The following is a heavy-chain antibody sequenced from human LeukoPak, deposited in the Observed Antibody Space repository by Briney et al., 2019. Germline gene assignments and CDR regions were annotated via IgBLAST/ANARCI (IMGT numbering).Heavy chain of an antibody. CDR3: VSPRGSDSSDTHFDN. D-gene: IGHD6-6*01. CDR1: GYSISGGYY. CDR2: IRNKAYSATT. J-gene: IGHJ4*02. Sequence: LSLTCTVSGYSISGGYYWGWIRQPPGKGLEWVGRIRNKAYSATTEYGASAKDRFTISRDDSKNLRYLQISSLESEDTAVYSWVSPRGSDSSDTHFDNWGQGTLVTVSS. V-gene: IGHV3-72*01.